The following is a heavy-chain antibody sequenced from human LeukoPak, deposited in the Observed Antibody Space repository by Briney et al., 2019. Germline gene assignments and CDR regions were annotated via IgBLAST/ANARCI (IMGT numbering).Heavy chain of an antibody. CDR1: GYTFTRYD. D-gene: IGHD3-16*01. CDR3: ARGVEQGVDY. Sequence: ASVKASCKASGYTFTRYDINWVRQASGQGLEWMGWMSPNSGSTGYAQKFQGRVTMTRNTAISTAYMELSGLRSEDTAVYYRARGVEQGVDYWGQGTLVTVSS. J-gene: IGHJ4*02. V-gene: IGHV1-8*01. CDR2: MSPNSGST.